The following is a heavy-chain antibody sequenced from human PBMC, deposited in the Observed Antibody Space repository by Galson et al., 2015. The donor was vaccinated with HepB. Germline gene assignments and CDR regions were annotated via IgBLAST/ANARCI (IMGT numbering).Heavy chain of an antibody. CDR2: INSDGSST. J-gene: IGHJ4*02. V-gene: IGHV3-74*01. D-gene: IGHD4-17*01. CDR1: GFTFSSYW. CDR3: VRDMPIRGPSPLDY. Sequence: LRLSCAASGFTFSSYWMHWVRQAPGKGLVWVSRINSDGSSTTYADSVKGRFTISRDNAKNTLYLQMNTLRAEDTAVYYCVRDMPIRGPSPLDYWGQGTLVTVSS.